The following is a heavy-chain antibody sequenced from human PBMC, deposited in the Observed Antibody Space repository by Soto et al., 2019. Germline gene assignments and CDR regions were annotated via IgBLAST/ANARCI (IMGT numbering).Heavy chain of an antibody. CDR3: ARGVKYGAYSRWFDP. J-gene: IGHJ5*02. CDR2: MSPNSGNT. CDR1: GYTFTSYD. V-gene: IGHV1-8*01. D-gene: IGHD4-17*01. Sequence: QVQLVQSGAEVRKPGASVKFSCKASGYTFTSYDINWVRQATGQGLEYLGWMSPNSGNTGYVQKFQGRVTMTWDTSITTAYMELSSLRSEDTAVYFCARGVKYGAYSRWFDPWGQGTLVTVSS.